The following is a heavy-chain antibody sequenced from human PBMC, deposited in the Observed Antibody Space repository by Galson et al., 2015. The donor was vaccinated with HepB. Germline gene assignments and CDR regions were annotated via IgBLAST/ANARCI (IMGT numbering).Heavy chain of an antibody. V-gene: IGHV1-18*01. J-gene: IGHJ4*02. Sequence: QSGAEVKKPGASVKVSCTASGYTFTTYGISWVRQAPGQGLEWMGRISAYNGNTNYAQRFQGRVTMTTDTSKNTAYMELRSVGSDDGAVYYCARGGMSTRGGPTFDYWGQGTLVTVSS. CDR3: ARGGMSTRGGPTFDY. CDR1: GYTFTTYG. D-gene: IGHD3-16*01. CDR2: ISAYNGNT.